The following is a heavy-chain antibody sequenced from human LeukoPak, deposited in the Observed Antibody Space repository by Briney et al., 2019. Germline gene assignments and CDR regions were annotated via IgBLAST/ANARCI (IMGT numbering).Heavy chain of an antibody. D-gene: IGHD3-22*01. CDR1: GFTFSSYA. CDR3: AKDPPASYDSSGYDDY. J-gene: IGHJ4*02. CDR2: ISGSGGST. V-gene: IGHV3-23*01. Sequence: PGGSLRLSCAASGFTFSSYAMSWVRQAPGKGLEWVSAISGSGGSTYYADSVKGRFTISRDNSKNTLYLQMNSLRAEDTAVYYCAKDPPASYDSSGYDDYWGQGTLVTVSS.